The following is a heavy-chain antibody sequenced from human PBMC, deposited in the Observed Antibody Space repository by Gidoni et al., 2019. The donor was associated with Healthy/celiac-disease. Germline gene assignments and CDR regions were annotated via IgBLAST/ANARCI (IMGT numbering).Heavy chain of an antibody. CDR3: ARVYGSGRYYFDY. CDR1: GGSISSYY. Sequence: QVQLQESGPGLVKPSETLSLTCTVSGGSISSYYWSWIRQPPGKGLEWIGYIYYSGSTNYNPSLKSRVTISVDTSKNQFSLKLSSVTAADTAVYYCARVYGSGRYYFDYWGQGTLVTVSS. J-gene: IGHJ4*02. D-gene: IGHD3-10*01. V-gene: IGHV4-59*01. CDR2: IYYSGST.